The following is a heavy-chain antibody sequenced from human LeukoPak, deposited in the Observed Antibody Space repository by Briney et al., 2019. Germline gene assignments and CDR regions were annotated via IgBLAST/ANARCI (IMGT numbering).Heavy chain of an antibody. CDR2: ISSSSSTI. V-gene: IGHV3-48*01. CDR1: GFTFSIYA. Sequence: GGSLSLFCAAWGFTFSIYAMQWVRQAPGKGLEGVSYISSSSSTIYYADSVKGRLPISRDNAKNSLYLQMNSLRAEDTAVYYCARAGIVGADYWGQGTLVTVSS. CDR3: ARAGIVGADY. D-gene: IGHD1-26*01. J-gene: IGHJ4*02.